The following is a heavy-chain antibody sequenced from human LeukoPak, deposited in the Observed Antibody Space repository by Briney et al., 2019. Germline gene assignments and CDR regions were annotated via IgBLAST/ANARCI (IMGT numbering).Heavy chain of an antibody. D-gene: IGHD6-19*01. J-gene: IGHJ4*02. V-gene: IGHV3-23*01. CDR1: GFSFSSYA. Sequence: GGSLRLSCAASGFSFSSYAMSWVRQAPGKGLEWVSAISGSGGSTYYADSVKGRFTISRDNSKNTLYLQMNSLRAEDTAVYYCAKVLSGWYGYYFDYWGQGTLVTVSS. CDR2: ISGSGGST. CDR3: AKVLSGWYGYYFDY.